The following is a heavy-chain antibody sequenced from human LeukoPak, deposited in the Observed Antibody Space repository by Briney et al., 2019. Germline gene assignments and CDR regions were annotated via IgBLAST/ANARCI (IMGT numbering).Heavy chain of an antibody. Sequence: KPSETLSLTWTVSGGSISSSSYYWGWIRQPPGKGLEWIGSIYYSGSTYYNPSLKSRVTISVDTSKNQFSLKLSSVTAADTAVYYCARSPSLFGADFDYWGQGTLVTVSS. CDR2: IYYSGST. J-gene: IGHJ4*02. D-gene: IGHD3-3*01. V-gene: IGHV4-39*01. CDR3: ARSPSLFGADFDY. CDR1: GGSISSSSYY.